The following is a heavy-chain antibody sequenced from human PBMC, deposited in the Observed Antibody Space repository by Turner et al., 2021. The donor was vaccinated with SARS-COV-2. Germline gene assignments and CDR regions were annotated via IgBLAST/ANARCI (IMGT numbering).Heavy chain of an antibody. D-gene: IGHD1-26*01. J-gene: IGHJ4*02. Sequence: EVQLLESGGDLVQPGGSLRLSCAAPGFTFSSYAMSWVRKAPGRGLEWVSGIRVSGVSTYYADSVKGRFTMSRDNSKNTLYLQMNSLRAEDTAVYYCAKDSTWGIVGATFFDYWGQGTLVTVSS. CDR1: GFTFSSYA. CDR2: IRVSGVST. CDR3: AKDSTWGIVGATFFDY. V-gene: IGHV3-23*01.